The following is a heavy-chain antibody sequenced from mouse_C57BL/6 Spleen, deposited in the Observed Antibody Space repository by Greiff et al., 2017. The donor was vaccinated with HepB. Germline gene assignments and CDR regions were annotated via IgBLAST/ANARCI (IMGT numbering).Heavy chain of an antibody. CDR2: INYDGSST. V-gene: IGHV5-16*01. Sequence: EVKLMESEGGLVQPGSSMKLSCTASGFTFSDYYMAWVRQVPAKGLEWVANINYDGSSTYYLDSLKSRFIISRDNAKNILYLQMSSLKSEDTATYYCARAPDYADYYAMDYWGQGTSVTVSS. J-gene: IGHJ4*01. CDR3: ARAPDYADYYAMDY. D-gene: IGHD2-4*01. CDR1: GFTFSDYY.